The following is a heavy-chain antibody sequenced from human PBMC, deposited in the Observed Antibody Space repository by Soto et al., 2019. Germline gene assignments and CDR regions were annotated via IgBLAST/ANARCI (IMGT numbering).Heavy chain of an antibody. Sequence: EVQLVESGGGLVQPGGSLRLSCAASGFTFSDHYMDRVRQAPGKGLEWVGRTENKANSYATQYAPSVKGRFTISRDDSRNSLYLQMNSLISEDTAVYYCVRGSGSHYSGMDVWGQGTTVTVSS. J-gene: IGHJ6*02. CDR3: VRGSGSHYSGMDV. D-gene: IGHD1-26*01. V-gene: IGHV3-72*01. CDR1: GFTFSDHY. CDR2: TENKANSYAT.